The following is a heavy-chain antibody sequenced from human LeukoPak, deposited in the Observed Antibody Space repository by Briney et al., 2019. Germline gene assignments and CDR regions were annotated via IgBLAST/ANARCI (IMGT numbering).Heavy chain of an antibody. CDR2: ITGSGGRT. CDR3: ARDWVYKIDY. J-gene: IGHJ4*02. D-gene: IGHD5-24*01. Sequence: PGGSLRLSCAASGFTFTSFTTTWVRQAPGKGLEWVSAITGSGGRTFYADSVKGRFTISRDNAKNTLILQMNSLRAEDTAVYYCARDWVYKIDYWGRGTLVTVSS. CDR1: GFTFTSFT. V-gene: IGHV3-23*01.